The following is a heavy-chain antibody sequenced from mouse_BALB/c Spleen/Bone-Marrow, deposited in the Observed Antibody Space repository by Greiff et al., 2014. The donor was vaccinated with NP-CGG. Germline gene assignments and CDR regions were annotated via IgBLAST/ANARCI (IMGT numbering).Heavy chain of an antibody. Sequence: VQLQQSGAELVKPGASVKLSCTASGFNIKDTYMHWVKQRPEQGLEWIGRIDPANGNTKYDPKFQGKATITADTSSNTAYLQLSSLTSEDTAVYCCANYVYGYYFDYWGQGTTLTVSS. CDR3: ANYVYGYYFDY. CDR2: IDPANGNT. V-gene: IGHV14-3*02. D-gene: IGHD2-2*01. CDR1: GFNIKDTY. J-gene: IGHJ2*01.